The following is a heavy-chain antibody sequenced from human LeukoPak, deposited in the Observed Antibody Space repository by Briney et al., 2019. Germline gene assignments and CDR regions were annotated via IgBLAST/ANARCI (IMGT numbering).Heavy chain of an antibody. CDR1: GVTFSSYA. Sequence: GGSLRLSCAASGVTFSSYAMHWVRQAPGKGLEYVSAMSSNGGTTYYAKSVKGRFTISRDNSKNTLYLQMGSLRAEDMAVYYCARGGSYSSGWYYFDCWGQGTLVTVSS. CDR3: ARGGSYSSGWYYFDC. V-gene: IGHV3-64*01. J-gene: IGHJ4*02. D-gene: IGHD6-19*01. CDR2: MSSNGGTT.